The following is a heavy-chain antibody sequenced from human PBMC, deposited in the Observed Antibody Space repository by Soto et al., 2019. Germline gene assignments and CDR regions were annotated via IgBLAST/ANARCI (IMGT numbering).Heavy chain of an antibody. J-gene: IGHJ4*02. Sequence: GSLRLSCAASVFTLRSYGMHWVRQAPGKGLEWVGRSRDKPQGYSTAYAASVKGRFTTSRDESKNSAYLQMNSLKTEDTAVYYCVRATYFSDSSGYTRCLDYWGQGTLVTVSS. CDR1: VFTLRSYG. D-gene: IGHD3-22*01. V-gene: IGHV3-72*01. CDR2: SRDKPQGYST. CDR3: VRATYFSDSSGYTRCLDY.